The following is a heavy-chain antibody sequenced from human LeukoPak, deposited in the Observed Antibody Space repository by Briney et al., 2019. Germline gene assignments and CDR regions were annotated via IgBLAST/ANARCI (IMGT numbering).Heavy chain of an antibody. J-gene: IGHJ4*02. Sequence: SETLSLTCTVSGGSISSYYWSWIRQPPGKGLEWIGYIYYSGSTNYNPSLKSRVTISVDTSKNQFSLKLSSVTAADTAVYYCAVIRGYSYGPFDYWGQGTLVTVSS. CDR2: IYYSGST. V-gene: IGHV4-59*01. CDR3: AVIRGYSYGPFDY. CDR1: GGSISSYY. D-gene: IGHD5-18*01.